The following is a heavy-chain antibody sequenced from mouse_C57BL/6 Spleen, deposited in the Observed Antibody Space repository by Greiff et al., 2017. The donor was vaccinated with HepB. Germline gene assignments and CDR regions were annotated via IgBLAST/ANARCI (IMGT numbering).Heavy chain of an antibody. D-gene: IGHD3-3*01. V-gene: IGHV1-64*01. CDR3: ARWTGVYFDY. J-gene: IGHJ2*01. CDR1: GYTFTSYW. CDR2: INPNIGST. Sequence: VQLQQSGAELVKPGASVKLSCKASGYTFTSYWMHWVKQRPGQGLEWIGMINPNIGSTKDKETFKSKAKLAVDKYSSTAYMHLSRLTSEYSAVYYCARWTGVYFDYWGQGTTLTVSS.